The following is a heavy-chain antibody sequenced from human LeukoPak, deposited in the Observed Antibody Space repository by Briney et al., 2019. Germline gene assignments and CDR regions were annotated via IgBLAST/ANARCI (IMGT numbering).Heavy chain of an antibody. CDR2: ISYDGSDE. J-gene: IGHJ4*02. Sequence: GGSLRLSCVASGLAFSSYSMHWVRQAPGKGLEWVGVISYDGSDEYYTDSVKGRFTISRDNSKNTVYLQMNSLRAEDTAVYYCARDAARYGSGWYYDFWGQGTLVTVSS. CDR3: ARDAARYGSGWYYDF. V-gene: IGHV3-30*04. CDR1: GLAFSSYS. D-gene: IGHD6-19*01.